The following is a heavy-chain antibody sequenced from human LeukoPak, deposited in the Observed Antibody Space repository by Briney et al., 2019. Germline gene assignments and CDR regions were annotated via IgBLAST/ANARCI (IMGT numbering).Heavy chain of an antibody. CDR3: ARGGLCYLFLNQ. D-gene: IGHD2-21*01. CDR1: GFTFSSYW. V-gene: IGHV3-7*04. J-gene: IGHJ4*02. CDR2: IKTDGSEK. Sequence: GGSLRLSCAVSGFTFSSYWMSWVRQAPGKGLECVANIKTDGSEKYYLDSVKGRFTISRDNAKNSLYLQMNSLRVEDTATYYCARGGLCYLFLNQWGQGTLVTVSS.